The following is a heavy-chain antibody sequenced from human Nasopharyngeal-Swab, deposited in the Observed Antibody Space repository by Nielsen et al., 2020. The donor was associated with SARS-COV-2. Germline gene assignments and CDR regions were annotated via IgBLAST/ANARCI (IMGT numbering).Heavy chain of an antibody. J-gene: IGHJ6*02. V-gene: IGHV3-9*01. Sequence: SLKISCAASGFTFDDYAMHWVRQAPGKGLEWVSGISWNSGSIGYADSVKGRFTISRENAKNSLYLQMNSLRAGDTAVYYCARGYYYDSSGYRPRGMDVWGQGTTVTVSS. CDR1: GFTFDDYA. D-gene: IGHD3-22*01. CDR2: ISWNSGSI. CDR3: ARGYYYDSSGYRPRGMDV.